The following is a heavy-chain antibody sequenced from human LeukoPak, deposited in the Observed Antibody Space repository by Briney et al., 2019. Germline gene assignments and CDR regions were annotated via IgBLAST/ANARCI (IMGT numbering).Heavy chain of an antibody. V-gene: IGHV3-7*01. CDR3: ARGGYAF. CDR1: GFTFRSYV. CDR2: IREDGSDK. Sequence: GGSLRLSCVASGFTFRSYVMSWVRQAPGKGLEWVANIREDGSDKYYVDSVKGRFTVYRDNNKNSLFLQLDSLRVEDTAVYYCARGGYAFWGQGVQITVSS. D-gene: IGHD5-12*01. J-gene: IGHJ4*02.